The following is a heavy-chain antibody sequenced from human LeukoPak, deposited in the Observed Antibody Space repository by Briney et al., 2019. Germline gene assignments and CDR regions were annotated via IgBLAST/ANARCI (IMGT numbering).Heavy chain of an antibody. CDR3: AKDQFTPAITKRWYYYDSSGPLGYMDV. CDR1: GFTFNSYA. D-gene: IGHD3-22*01. CDR2: ISGSGAST. Sequence: HPGGSLRLSCAASGFTFNSYAMSWVRQAPGKGLEWVSAISGSGASTYYTDSVKGRFTISRDNSKNTLYLQMNSLRAEDTAVYYCAKDQFTPAITKRWYYYDSSGPLGYMDVWGKGTTVTISS. J-gene: IGHJ6*03. V-gene: IGHV3-23*01.